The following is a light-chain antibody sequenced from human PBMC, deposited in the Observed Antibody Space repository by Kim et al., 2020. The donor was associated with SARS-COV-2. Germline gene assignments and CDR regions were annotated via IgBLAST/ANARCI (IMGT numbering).Light chain of an antibody. CDR1: SLRSYY. CDR3: NSRDSNDNVV. CDR2: CKN. V-gene: IGLV3-19*01. J-gene: IGLJ2*01. Sequence: SSELTQDPAVSVALGQTVRITCQGDSLRSYYSTWYQQKPGQAPIVFIYCKNNRPSGIPHRFSGSSSGNTASLTITGTQAGDEADYYCNSRDSNDNVVFGGGTKLTVL.